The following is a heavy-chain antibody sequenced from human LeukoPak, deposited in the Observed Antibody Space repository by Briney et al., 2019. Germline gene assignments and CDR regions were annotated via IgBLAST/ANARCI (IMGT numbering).Heavy chain of an antibody. Sequence: GASVKVSCKASGYTFTGYYMHWVRQAPGQGLEWMGWINPNSGGTNYAQKFQGRVTMTRDTSISTAYMELSRLRSDDTAVYYCAREGEWPYSSSTRYYYYMDVWGKGTTVTVSS. D-gene: IGHD6-6*01. J-gene: IGHJ6*03. CDR3: AREGEWPYSSSTRYYYYMDV. CDR2: INPNSGGT. CDR1: GYTFTGYY. V-gene: IGHV1-2*02.